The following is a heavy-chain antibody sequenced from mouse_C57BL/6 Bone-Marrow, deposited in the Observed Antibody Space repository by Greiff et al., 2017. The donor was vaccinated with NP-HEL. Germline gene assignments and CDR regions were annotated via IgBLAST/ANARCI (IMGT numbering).Heavy chain of an antibody. J-gene: IGHJ3*01. CDR2: INPNNGGT. V-gene: IGHV1-22*01. CDR1: GYTFTDYN. CDR3: ARGGGNSPAWFAY. Sequence: VQLQQSGPELVKPGASVKMSCKASGYTFTDYNMHWVKQSHGKSLEWIGYINPNNGGTSYNQKFKGKATLTVNKSSSTAYMELRSLTSEDSAVYYGARGGGNSPAWFAYWGQGTLVTVSA. D-gene: IGHD5-1-1*01.